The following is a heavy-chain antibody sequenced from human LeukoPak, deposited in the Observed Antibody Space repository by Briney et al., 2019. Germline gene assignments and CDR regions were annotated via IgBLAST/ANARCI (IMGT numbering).Heavy chain of an antibody. CDR3: ARERSSGWSSAMDV. D-gene: IGHD6-19*01. CDR2: IKQDGSEK. Sequence: GGSLRLSCAASGFTFSSYWMTWVRQAPGKGLEWVANIKQDGSEKYCVDSVKGRFTISRDNAKSSLYLQMNSLRADDTAVYYCARERSSGWSSAMDVWGQGTTVTVPS. V-gene: IGHV3-7*01. CDR1: GFTFSSYW. J-gene: IGHJ6*02.